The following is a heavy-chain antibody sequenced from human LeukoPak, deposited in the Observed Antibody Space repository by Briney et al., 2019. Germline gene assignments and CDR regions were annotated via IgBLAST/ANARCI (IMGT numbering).Heavy chain of an antibody. Sequence: GASVKVSCKTPGYTFRSYAISWVRQAPGQGLEGMGWINVYNGYTNYARNFQGRVTMTTDTSTSTAYMEVRSLRSDDTAVYYCARVECSSTTCYDDYWGQGTLVIVSS. CDR2: INVYNGYT. CDR3: ARVECSSTTCYDDY. CDR1: GYTFRSYA. J-gene: IGHJ4*02. D-gene: IGHD2-2*01. V-gene: IGHV1-18*01.